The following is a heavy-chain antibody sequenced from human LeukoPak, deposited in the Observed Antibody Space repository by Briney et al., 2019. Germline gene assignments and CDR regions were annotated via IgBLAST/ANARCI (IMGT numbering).Heavy chain of an antibody. Sequence: GGSLRLSCAASGFTFSTYSMNWVRQAPGEGLEWVSSISGRSNYIYYADSVKGRFTISRDNAKNSLYLQMNSLRAEDTAVYYCAGTPSMNWFDPWGQGTLVTVSS. CDR3: AGTPSMNWFDP. D-gene: IGHD2/OR15-2a*01. V-gene: IGHV3-21*01. CDR1: GFTFSTYS. J-gene: IGHJ5*02. CDR2: ISGRSNYI.